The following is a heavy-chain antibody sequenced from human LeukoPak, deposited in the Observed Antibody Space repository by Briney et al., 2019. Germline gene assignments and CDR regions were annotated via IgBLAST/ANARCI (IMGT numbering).Heavy chain of an antibody. V-gene: IGHV3-30*02. Sequence: GGSLRLSCAASGFTFSSYGMHWVRQAPGKGLEWVAFIRYDGSNKYYADSVKGRFTISRDNSKNTLYLQMNSLRAEDTAVYYCAKDRGGGSYSNWFDPWGQGTLVTVSS. J-gene: IGHJ5*02. CDR2: IRYDGSNK. CDR1: GFTFSSYG. CDR3: AKDRGGGSYSNWFDP. D-gene: IGHD1-26*01.